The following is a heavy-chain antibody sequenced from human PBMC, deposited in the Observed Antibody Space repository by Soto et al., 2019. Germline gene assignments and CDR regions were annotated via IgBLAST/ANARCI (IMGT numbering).Heavy chain of an antibody. D-gene: IGHD2-2*01. CDR1: GYTFTNYG. CDR2: ISPYNGKP. CDR3: ARAHCSGTNCYPETFDI. J-gene: IGHJ3*02. V-gene: IGHV1-18*01. Sequence: QVHLVQSGAEVKKPGASVKVSCKASGYTFTNYGINWIRQAPGQGLEWLGWISPYNGKPNYAQNLQGRVSMTTETSTTTAFMDLRSLRSDDTAVYYCARAHCSGTNCYPETFDIWGQGTMVTVSS.